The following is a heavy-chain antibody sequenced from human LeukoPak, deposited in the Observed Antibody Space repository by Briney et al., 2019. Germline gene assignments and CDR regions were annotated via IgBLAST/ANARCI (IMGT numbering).Heavy chain of an antibody. V-gene: IGHV1-2*06. CDR3: ARVSESYYYGSGSYYKFDY. Sequence: VASVKVSCKASGYTFTGYYMHWVRQAPGQGLEWMGRINPNSGGTNYAQKFQGRVTMTRDTSISTAYMELSRLRSDDTAVYYCARVSESYYYGSGSYYKFDYWGQGTLVTVSS. CDR2: INPNSGGT. D-gene: IGHD3-10*01. J-gene: IGHJ4*02. CDR1: GYTFTGYY.